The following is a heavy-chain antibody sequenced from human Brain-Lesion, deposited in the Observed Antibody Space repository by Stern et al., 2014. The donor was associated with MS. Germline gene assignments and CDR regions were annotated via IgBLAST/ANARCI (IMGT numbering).Heavy chain of an antibody. Sequence: MQLVESGAEVKKPGASVKVSCKVSGYTLTELSMHWVRQAPRKGLERMGGFDPEDGETIYAQKFQGRVTMTEDTSTDTAYMELSSLRSEDTAVYYCATLSPGAGGNYYRHFDYWGQGTLVTVSS. V-gene: IGHV1-24*01. CDR1: GYTLTELS. CDR3: ATLSPGAGGNYYRHFDY. J-gene: IGHJ4*02. D-gene: IGHD1-26*01. CDR2: FDPEDGET.